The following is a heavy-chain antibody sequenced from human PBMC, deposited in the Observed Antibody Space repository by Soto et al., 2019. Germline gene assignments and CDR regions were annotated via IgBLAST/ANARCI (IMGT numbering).Heavy chain of an antibody. CDR2: LHSGGDT. J-gene: IGHJ6*02. D-gene: IGHD3-10*01. CDR1: GIPVSSNY. CDR3: ARDGPYYYASRMAV. V-gene: IGHV3-53*04. Sequence: EVQLVESGGGLVQPGGSLRLSCVASGIPVSSNYMTWVRQAPGKGLEWVSVLHSGGDTYYANSVKGRFTISRHDSTNTLSLQMNSLTAEDTAVYYCARDGPYYYASRMAVWGQGTTVTVSS.